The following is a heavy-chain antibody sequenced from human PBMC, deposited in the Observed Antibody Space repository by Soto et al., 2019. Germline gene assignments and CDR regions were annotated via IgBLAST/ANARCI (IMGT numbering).Heavy chain of an antibody. Sequence: QVQLVESGGGVVQPGRSLRLSCAASGFTFSSYAMHWVRQAPGKGLEWVEVISYVGSNKYYADSVKGRFTISRDNSKNTLYLQMTSLRAENTAVYYCARDRLRYNWNDFPYYYYGMDVWGQGTTVTVSS. CDR3: ARDRLRYNWNDFPYYYYGMDV. V-gene: IGHV3-30-3*01. J-gene: IGHJ6*02. CDR2: ISYVGSNK. D-gene: IGHD1-1*01. CDR1: GFTFSSYA.